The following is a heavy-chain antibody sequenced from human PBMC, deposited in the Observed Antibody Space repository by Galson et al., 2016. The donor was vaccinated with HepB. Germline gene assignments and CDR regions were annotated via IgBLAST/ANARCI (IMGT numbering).Heavy chain of an antibody. CDR2: INTGNGNT. V-gene: IGHV1-3*04. J-gene: IGHJ4*02. CDR1: GYTFTRYA. D-gene: IGHD2-2*01. Sequence: SVKVSCKASGYTFTRYAMHWVRQAPGQRLKWMGWINTGNGNTKYSQNFQGRVTFSRDTSASTAYMELSSLRSEDTAVYYCARGNYQSDSWGQGTLVTVSS. CDR3: ARGNYQSDS.